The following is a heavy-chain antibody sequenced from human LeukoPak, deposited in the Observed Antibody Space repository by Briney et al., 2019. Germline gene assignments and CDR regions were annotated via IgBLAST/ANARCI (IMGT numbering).Heavy chain of an antibody. J-gene: IGHJ5*02. Sequence: ASVTVSCKASGYTFTSYGISWVRQAPGQGLEWMGWISAYNGNTNYAQKLQGRVTMTTDTSTSTAYMELRSLRSDDTAVYYCATTDYGDYHWFDPWGQGTLVTVSS. D-gene: IGHD4-17*01. CDR2: ISAYNGNT. CDR3: ATTDYGDYHWFDP. CDR1: GYTFTSYG. V-gene: IGHV1-18*01.